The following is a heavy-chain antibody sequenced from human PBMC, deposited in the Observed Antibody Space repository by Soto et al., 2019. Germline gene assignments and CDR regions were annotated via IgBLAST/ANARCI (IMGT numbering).Heavy chain of an antibody. V-gene: IGHV3-15*07. J-gene: IGHJ5*02. CDR1: GFTFSTCA. CDR3: TPDAVVVVAATSPNWFDP. Sequence: PGGSLRLSCAASGFTFSTCAMNWVRQAPGKGLEWVSSKTDGGTTDYAAPVKGRFTISRDDSKNTLYLQMNSLKTEDTAVYYCTPDAVVVVAATSPNWFDPWGQGTLVTVSS. CDR2: SKTDGGTT. D-gene: IGHD2-15*01.